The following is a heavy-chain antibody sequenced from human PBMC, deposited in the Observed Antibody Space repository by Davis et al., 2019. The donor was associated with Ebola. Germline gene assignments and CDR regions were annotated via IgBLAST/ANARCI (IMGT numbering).Heavy chain of an antibody. J-gene: IGHJ6*02. CDR1: GYTFTSYG. V-gene: IGHV1-18*01. Sequence: ASVKVSCKASGYTFTSYGISWVRQAPGQGLEWMGWISAYNGNTNYAQKLQGRVTITADKSTSTAYMELSSLRSEDTAVYYCARDSSSYYYYYGMDVWGQGTTVTVSS. CDR2: ISAYNGNT. D-gene: IGHD6-13*01. CDR3: ARDSSSYYYYYGMDV.